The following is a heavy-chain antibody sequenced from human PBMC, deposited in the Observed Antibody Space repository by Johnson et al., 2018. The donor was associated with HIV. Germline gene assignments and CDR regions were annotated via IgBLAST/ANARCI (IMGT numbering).Heavy chain of an antibody. CDR2: ISWDGNST. CDR3: ARAEGGDAFDI. V-gene: IGHV3-43D*03. CDR1: GFTFDDYA. Sequence: VQLVESGGGVVQPGRSLRLSCAASGFTFDDYAMHWVRQAPGQGLEWVSLISWDGNSTYYADSVKGRFTISRENSENSLYLQMNSLRAEDTALYYCARAEGGDAFDIWGQGTMVTVSS. D-gene: IGHD1-14*01. J-gene: IGHJ3*02.